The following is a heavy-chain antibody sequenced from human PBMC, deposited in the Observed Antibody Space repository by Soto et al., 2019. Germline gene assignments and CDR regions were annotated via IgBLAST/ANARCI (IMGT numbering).Heavy chain of an antibody. D-gene: IGHD3-10*01. J-gene: IGHJ6*02. Sequence: ASVKVSCKASGYTFTGYYMHWVRRAPGQGLEWMGWINPNSGGTNYAQKFQGWVTMTRDTSISTAYMELSRLRSDDTAVYYCARAGASGSYPPRNYYYYYYGMDVWGQGTTVTVSS. V-gene: IGHV1-2*04. CDR2: INPNSGGT. CDR3: ARAGASGSYPPRNYYYYYYGMDV. CDR1: GYTFTGYY.